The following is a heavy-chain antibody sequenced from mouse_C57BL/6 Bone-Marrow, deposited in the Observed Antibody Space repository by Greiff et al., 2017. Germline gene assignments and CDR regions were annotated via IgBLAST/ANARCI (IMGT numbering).Heavy chain of an antibody. Sequence: VQLQQSGAELVKPGASVKMSCKASGYTFTSYWITWVKQRPGQGLEWIGDIYPGSGSTNYNEKFKSKATLPVDTSSSTAYMQLSSLTSEDSAVYYCARGEIYYDSWYFDVWGTGTTVTVSS. J-gene: IGHJ1*03. CDR2: IYPGSGST. CDR1: GYTFTSYW. V-gene: IGHV1-55*01. D-gene: IGHD2-4*01. CDR3: ARGEIYYDSWYFDV.